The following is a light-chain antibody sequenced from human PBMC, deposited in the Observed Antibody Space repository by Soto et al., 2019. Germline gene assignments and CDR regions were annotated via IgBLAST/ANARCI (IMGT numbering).Light chain of an antibody. V-gene: IGLV2-23*01. Sequence: QSALTQPASVSGSPGQSITISCTGTSRDVGNYDFVSWYQQDPGKAPKLFIYEGNKRPSGVSNRFSGSKSGNTASLTISGLQAEDEADYFCCSYAGSSTYVFGPGTKVTVL. CDR2: EGN. J-gene: IGLJ1*01. CDR3: CSYAGSSTYV. CDR1: SRDVGNYDF.